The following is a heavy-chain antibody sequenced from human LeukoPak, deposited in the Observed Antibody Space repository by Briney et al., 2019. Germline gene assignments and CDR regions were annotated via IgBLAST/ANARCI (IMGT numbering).Heavy chain of an antibody. D-gene: IGHD5-12*01. CDR1: GFTFSSYW. CDR3: ARLVEMATTLIYPFDY. J-gene: IGHJ4*02. CDR2: IKQDGSEK. Sequence: QSGGSLRLSCAASGFTFSSYWMSWVRQAPGKGLEWVANIKQDGSEKYYVDSVKGRFTISRDNAKNPLYLRMNSLRAEDTAVYYCARLVEMATTLIYPFDYWGQGTLVTVSS. V-gene: IGHV3-7*01.